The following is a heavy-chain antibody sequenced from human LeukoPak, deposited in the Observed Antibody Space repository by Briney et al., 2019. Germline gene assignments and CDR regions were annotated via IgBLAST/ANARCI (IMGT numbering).Heavy chain of an antibody. Sequence: WGTLALTCAVYGGSSSGYYWSWIRQPPGKGLEWIGEINHSGSTNYNPSLKSRVTISVDTSKNQFSLKLSSVTAAVTAVYYCARSSRYPIFWPAAFQHWGQGTLVTVSS. V-gene: IGHV4-34*01. D-gene: IGHD3-9*01. CDR1: GGSSSGYY. J-gene: IGHJ1*01. CDR2: INHSGST. CDR3: ARSSRYPIFWPAAFQH.